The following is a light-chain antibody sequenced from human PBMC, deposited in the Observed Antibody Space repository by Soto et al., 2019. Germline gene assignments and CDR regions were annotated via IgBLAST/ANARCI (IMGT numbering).Light chain of an antibody. CDR1: QSLLHSNGYNY. Sequence: DIVMTQSPLSLPVTPGEPASISCRSSQSLLHSNGYNYLEWYLQKPVQSPQLLICLGSNRASGAPDRFSGSGSGTDFTMTISRVEAGDVGVYYCMQALQTPYTFGQGNTLEIK. J-gene: IGKJ2*01. CDR3: MQALQTPYT. CDR2: LGS. V-gene: IGKV2-28*01.